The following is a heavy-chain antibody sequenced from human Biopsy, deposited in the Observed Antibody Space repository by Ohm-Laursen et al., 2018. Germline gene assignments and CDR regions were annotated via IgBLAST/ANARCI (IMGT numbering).Heavy chain of an antibody. CDR3: ARGSGYFKLDV. J-gene: IGHJ6*02. CDR1: GESSSGYF. CDR2: INQSGST. V-gene: IGHV4-34*01. D-gene: IGHD5-12*01. Sequence: TLSLTCAVNGESSSGYFWNWIRQPPGKGLEWIGEINQSGSTKYNPSLKRRATLSADSSNSQFSLKLTSVTAADTAIYYCARGSGYFKLDVWGQGTTVTVSS.